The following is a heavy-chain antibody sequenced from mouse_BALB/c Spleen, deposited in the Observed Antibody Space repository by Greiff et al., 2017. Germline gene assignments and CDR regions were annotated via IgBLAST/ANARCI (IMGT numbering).Heavy chain of an antibody. V-gene: IGHV3-2*02. Sequence: EVQLVESGPGLVKPSQSLSLTCTVTGYSITSDYAWNWIRQFPGNKLEWMGYISYSGSTSYNPSLKSRISITRDTSKNQFFLQLNSVTTEDTATYYCARRGVYYFDYWGQGTTLTVSS. J-gene: IGHJ2*01. CDR2: ISYSGST. CDR3: ARRGVYYFDY. CDR1: GYSITSDYA.